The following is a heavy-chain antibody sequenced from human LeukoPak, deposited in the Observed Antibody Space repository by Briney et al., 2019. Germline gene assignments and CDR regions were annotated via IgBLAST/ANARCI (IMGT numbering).Heavy chain of an antibody. D-gene: IGHD3-22*01. CDR2: IWYDGSNK. V-gene: IGHV3-33*06. Sequence: GGSLRHSCAASGFTFSSYGMHWVRQAPGKGLEWVAVIWYDGSNKYYADSVKGRFTISRDNSKNTLYLQMNSLRAEDTAVYYCAKGGYYDSSGALRNYWGQGTLVTVSS. J-gene: IGHJ4*02. CDR1: GFTFSSYG. CDR3: AKGGYYDSSGALRNY.